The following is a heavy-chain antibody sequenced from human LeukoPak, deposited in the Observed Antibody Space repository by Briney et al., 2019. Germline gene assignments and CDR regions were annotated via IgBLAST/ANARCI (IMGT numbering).Heavy chain of an antibody. D-gene: IGHD3-10*01. J-gene: IGHJ4*02. Sequence: GASVKVSCKASAYTFTVYYMHWVRQAPGQGLEWMGWINPNSGGTNYAQKFQGRVTMTRDTSISTAYMELSRLRSDDTAVYYCARDLVGYYGSGSYPSDYWGQGTLVTVSS. CDR2: INPNSGGT. V-gene: IGHV1-2*02. CDR1: AYTFTVYY. CDR3: ARDLVGYYGSGSYPSDY.